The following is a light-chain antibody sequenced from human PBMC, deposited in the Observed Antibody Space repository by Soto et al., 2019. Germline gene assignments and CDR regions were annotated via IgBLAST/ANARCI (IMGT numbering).Light chain of an antibody. V-gene: IGLV7-46*01. J-gene: IGLJ1*01. Sequence: QAFVTQEPSLTVSPVGTVTLTCGSSTGTVTSCHYTYWFQQKPGQAPRTLIYDTVKKHSWTPARFSGSLLGGKAALTRSGEQPEDEADYYRLLSYNXPYVLGPGTKVXV. CDR3: LLSYNXPYV. CDR1: TGTVTSCHY. CDR2: DTV.